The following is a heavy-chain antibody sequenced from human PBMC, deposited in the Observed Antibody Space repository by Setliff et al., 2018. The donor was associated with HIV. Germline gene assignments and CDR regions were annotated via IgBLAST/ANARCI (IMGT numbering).Heavy chain of an antibody. D-gene: IGHD1-26*01. J-gene: IGHJ4*02. CDR3: ATSEWELIDFDY. CDR2: IYFSGRT. Sequence: SETLSLTCTVFGGSISSSSYYWGWIRQPPGKGLEWIGSIYFSGRTYYNPSLKSRVTMSVDTSKHQFSLNLNSVTAADTAVYFCATSEWELIDFDYWGQGTLVTVSS. CDR1: GGSISSSSYY. V-gene: IGHV4-39*01.